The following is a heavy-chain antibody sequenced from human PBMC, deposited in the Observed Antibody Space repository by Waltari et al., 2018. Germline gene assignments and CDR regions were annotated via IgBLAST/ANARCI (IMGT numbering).Heavy chain of an antibody. J-gene: IGHJ4*02. CDR3: ARDVPNGYFDY. V-gene: IGHV3-7*01. Sequence: EVHLVQSGGGLIQPGGSLRLSCGVSGSTFKNYWMTWVRQAPGKGLEWVANINQDGRDKNYVDSVEGRFTISRDNAQNSVYLQMNSLRAEDTAVYYCARDVPNGYFDYWGSGTLVTVSS. D-gene: IGHD1-1*01. CDR1: GSTFKNYW. CDR2: INQDGRDK.